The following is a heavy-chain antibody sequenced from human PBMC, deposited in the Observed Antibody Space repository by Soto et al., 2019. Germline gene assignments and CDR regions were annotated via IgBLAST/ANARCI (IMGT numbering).Heavy chain of an antibody. Sequence: TAETLSRTCTCSGGSISSSSYYLCGIRHPPGEGLEWIGSIYYSGSTYYNPSLKSRVTISVDTSKNQFSLKLSSVTAADTAVYYCARPFIVGATDGMDVWGQGTTVTVSS. CDR3: ARPFIVGATDGMDV. CDR2: IYYSGST. J-gene: IGHJ6*02. D-gene: IGHD1-26*01. V-gene: IGHV4-39*01. CDR1: GGSISSSSYY.